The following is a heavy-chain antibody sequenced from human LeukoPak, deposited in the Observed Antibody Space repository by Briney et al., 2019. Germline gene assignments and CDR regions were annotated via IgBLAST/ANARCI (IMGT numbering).Heavy chain of an antibody. CDR2: ISAYNGNT. J-gene: IGHJ5*02. V-gene: IGHV1-18*01. CDR1: GYTFTSYG. D-gene: IGHD2-2*01. Sequence: ASVKVSCKASGYTFTSYGISWVRQAPGQGLERMGWISAYNGNTNYAQKLQGRVTMTSDTSTSTAYMELRSLRSDDTAVYYCARDLVVVPAATSIGNWFDPWGQGTLVTVSS. CDR3: ARDLVVVPAATSIGNWFDP.